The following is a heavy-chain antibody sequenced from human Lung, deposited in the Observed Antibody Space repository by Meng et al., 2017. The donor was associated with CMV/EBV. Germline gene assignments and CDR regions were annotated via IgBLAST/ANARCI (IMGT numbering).Heavy chain of an antibody. D-gene: IGHD3-10*01. V-gene: IGHV1-69*10. CDR2: IIPNLGIS. CDR1: KTPFLIYI. J-gene: IGHJ6*02. Sequence: SXXVSVTASKTPFLIYIISWVRQATGQGLEWMGEIIPNLGISNYAQKFQGRVTITADKSTSTAYMELSSLRSEDSAVYYCAREGMVRGLDLEISPLYYSDGMDGXSPGXKVTVSS. CDR3: AREGMVRGLDLEISPLYYSDGMDG.